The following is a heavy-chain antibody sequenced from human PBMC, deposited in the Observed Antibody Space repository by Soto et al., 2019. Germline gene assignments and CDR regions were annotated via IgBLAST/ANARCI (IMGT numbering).Heavy chain of an antibody. D-gene: IGHD3-16*01. CDR1: GYTFTSYA. CDR3: ARAVMITFGGVISDAFDI. V-gene: IGHV1-3*01. Sequence: ASVKVSCKASGYTFTSYAMHWVRQAPGQRLEWMGWINAGNGNTKYSQKFQGRVTITRDTSASTACMELSSLRSEDTAVYYCARAVMITFGGVISDAFDIWGQGTVVTVSS. J-gene: IGHJ3*02. CDR2: INAGNGNT.